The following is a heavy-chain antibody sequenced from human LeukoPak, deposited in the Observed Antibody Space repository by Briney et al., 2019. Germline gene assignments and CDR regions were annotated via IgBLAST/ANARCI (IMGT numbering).Heavy chain of an antibody. CDR1: GYTFTSYG. V-gene: IGHV1-18*01. CDR3: GIAAAGTPIIY. D-gene: IGHD6-13*01. CDR2: ISAYNGNT. Sequence: ASVTVSCKASGYTFTSYGISWVRQAPGQGLEWMGWISAYNGNTNYAQKLQGRVTMTTDTSTSTAYMELRSLRSDDTAVYYCGIAAAGTPIIYWGQGTLVTVSS. J-gene: IGHJ4*02.